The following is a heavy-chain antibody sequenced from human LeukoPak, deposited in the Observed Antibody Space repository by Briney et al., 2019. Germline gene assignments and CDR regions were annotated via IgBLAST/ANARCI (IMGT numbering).Heavy chain of an antibody. Sequence: GGSLRLSCAASGFTFSSYSMNWVRQAPGKGLEWVSSISSSSSYIYYADSVKGRFTISRDNAKNSLYLQMNSLRAEDTAVYYCARDQKLLWFGELLPNYYYYYGMDVWGQGTTVTVSS. CDR3: ARDQKLLWFGELLPNYYYYYGMDV. CDR1: GFTFSSYS. D-gene: IGHD3-10*01. V-gene: IGHV3-21*01. J-gene: IGHJ6*02. CDR2: ISSSSSYI.